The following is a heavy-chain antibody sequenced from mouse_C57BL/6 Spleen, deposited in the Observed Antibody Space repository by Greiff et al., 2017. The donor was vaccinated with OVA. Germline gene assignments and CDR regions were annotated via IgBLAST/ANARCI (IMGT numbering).Heavy chain of an antibody. CDR2: ISSGGSYT. Sequence: EVKLMESGGDLVKPGGSLKLSCAASGFTFSSYGMSWVRQTPDKRLEWVATISSGGSYTYYPDSVKGRFTISRDNAKNTLYLQMSSLKSEDTAMYYCARQDYDEGFAYWGQGTLVTVSA. D-gene: IGHD2-3*01. J-gene: IGHJ3*01. V-gene: IGHV5-6*01. CDR1: GFTFSSYG. CDR3: ARQDYDEGFAY.